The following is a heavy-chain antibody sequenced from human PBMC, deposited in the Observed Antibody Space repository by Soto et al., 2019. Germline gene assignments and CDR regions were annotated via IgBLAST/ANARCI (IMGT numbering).Heavy chain of an antibody. Sequence: QVQLVESGEGVVQPWRYLRLSCAASGFTFSSYGMHWVRQAPGKGLEWVAVIPYDGNNKYYADSREGQITISRDNSKNKLYQEMNRLRAENPTVYYCARGEGGEYYFDYWGQGTLVTVSS. V-gene: IGHV3-30*03. D-gene: IGHD3-16*01. CDR3: ARGEGGEYYFDY. J-gene: IGHJ4*02. CDR2: IPYDGNNK. CDR1: GFTFSSYG.